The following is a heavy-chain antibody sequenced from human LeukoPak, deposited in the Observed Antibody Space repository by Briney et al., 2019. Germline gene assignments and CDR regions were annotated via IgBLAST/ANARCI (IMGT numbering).Heavy chain of an antibody. D-gene: IGHD2-2*01. CDR2: INPSGGST. J-gene: IGHJ5*02. Sequence: ASVKVSCKASGYTFTSYYMHWVRQAPGQGLEWMGIINPSGGSTSYAQKFQGRVTMTRDTSTSTVYMELSSLRSEDTAVYYCARDKNCSSTSCFNWFDRWGQGTLVTVSS. CDR3: ARDKNCSSTSCFNWFDR. V-gene: IGHV1-46*01. CDR1: GYTFTSYY.